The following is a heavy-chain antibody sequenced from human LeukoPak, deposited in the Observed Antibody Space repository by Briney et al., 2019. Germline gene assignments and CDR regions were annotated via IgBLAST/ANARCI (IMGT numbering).Heavy chain of an antibody. CDR2: INTDGSST. D-gene: IGHD6-19*01. CDR3: ARALAVAACGPLDI. CDR1: GFTFDNHW. V-gene: IGHV3-74*03. Sequence: GGSLRLSCAASGFTFDNHWIYWVRQAPGKGLVWVSRINTDGSSTTYADSVKGRFTISRDNAYNTLYLQMNSLRADDTAVYFCARALAVAACGPLDIWGQGTMVTVSS. J-gene: IGHJ3*02.